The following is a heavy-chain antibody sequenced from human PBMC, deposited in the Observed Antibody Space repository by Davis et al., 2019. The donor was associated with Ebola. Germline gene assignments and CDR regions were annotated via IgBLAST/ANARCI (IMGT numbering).Heavy chain of an antibody. CDR2: ISGSGGST. J-gene: IGHJ4*02. Sequence: GESLKISCAASGFTFSSYAMSWVRQAPGKGLEWVSAISGSGGSTYYADSVKGRFTISRDNSKNTLYLQMNSLRAEDTAVYYCAKDGRYYYDSSGYYWGQGTLVTVSS. CDR1: GFTFSSYA. D-gene: IGHD3-22*01. V-gene: IGHV3-23*01. CDR3: AKDGRYYYDSSGYY.